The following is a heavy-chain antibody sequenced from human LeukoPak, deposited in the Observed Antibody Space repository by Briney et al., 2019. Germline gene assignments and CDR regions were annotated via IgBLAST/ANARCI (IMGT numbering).Heavy chain of an antibody. D-gene: IGHD1-14*01. CDR2: ISAGGSGT. CDR3: AKGYQQNNRGIYDY. V-gene: IGHV3-23*01. J-gene: IGHJ4*02. CDR1: GFTFSNYA. Sequence: PGGSLRLSCVVSGFTFSNYAMSWVRQAPGKGLEWVSIISAGGSGTYYADSVKGRFTISRDNSKNTVYLQLSDLRAEDTAVFYCAKGYQQNNRGIYDYWGQGTLVTVSS.